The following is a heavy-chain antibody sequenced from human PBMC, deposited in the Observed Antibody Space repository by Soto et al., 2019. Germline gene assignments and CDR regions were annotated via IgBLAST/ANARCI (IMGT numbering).Heavy chain of an antibody. Sequence: QVQLQESGPGLVKPSETLSLTCTVSGGSISSYYWSWIRQPPGKGLEWLGYIYYSGSTNYNPSLKSRVTISVDTSKNQFYLKLSSVTAADTAVYYCARRSAMVRGGYYYYGMDVWGQGTTVTVSS. CDR1: GGSISSYY. J-gene: IGHJ6*02. D-gene: IGHD3-10*01. CDR3: ARRSAMVRGGYYYYGMDV. V-gene: IGHV4-59*01. CDR2: IYYSGST.